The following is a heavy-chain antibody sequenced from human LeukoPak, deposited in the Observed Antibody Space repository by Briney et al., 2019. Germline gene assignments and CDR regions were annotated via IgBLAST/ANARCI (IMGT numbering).Heavy chain of an antibody. CDR2: VDPVDSDT. CDR3: ARRNDLLTGYYRTYFFDY. J-gene: IGHJ4*02. CDR1: GYSFISYW. V-gene: IGHV5-51*01. D-gene: IGHD3-9*01. Sequence: GESLKISCKGSGYSFISYWIGWVRQMPGKGLEWMGIVDPVDSDTRYSPSFQGQVTISADKSISTAYLQWRSLKASDTAMYYCARRNDLLTGYYRTYFFDYWGQGTLVTVSS.